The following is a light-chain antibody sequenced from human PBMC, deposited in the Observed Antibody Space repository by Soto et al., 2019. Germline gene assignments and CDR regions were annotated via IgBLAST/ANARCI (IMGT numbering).Light chain of an antibody. CDR2: GAS. CDR1: QGIDRS. CDR3: QQTNGFPFT. Sequence: AILLTQSPSSLSASVGDRVTITCRASQGIDRSFAWYQQRPGKAPNLLIYGASSLESGVPSRFSGSGSGTSFTLTISSLQPEDFATYYCQQTNGFPFTFGQGTRLEIK. V-gene: IGKV1-13*02. J-gene: IGKJ5*01.